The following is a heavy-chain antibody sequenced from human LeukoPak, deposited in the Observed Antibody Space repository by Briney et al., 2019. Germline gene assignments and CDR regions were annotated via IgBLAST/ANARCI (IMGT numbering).Heavy chain of an antibody. CDR3: AKESAGGSSYYYYYYYMDV. Sequence: PGGSLRLSCAASGFTFDDYGMSWVRQAPGKGLEWVSGISVGGGNTYYADSVKGRFTISRDSSKNTLYLQINSLRAEDTAVYYCAKESAGGSSYYYYYYYMDVWGKGTTVTVSS. V-gene: IGHV3-23*01. CDR1: GFTFDDYG. D-gene: IGHD6-13*01. CDR2: ISVGGGNT. J-gene: IGHJ6*03.